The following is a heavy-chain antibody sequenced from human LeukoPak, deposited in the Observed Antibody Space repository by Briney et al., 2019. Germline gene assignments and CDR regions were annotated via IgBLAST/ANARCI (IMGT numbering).Heavy chain of an antibody. V-gene: IGHV3-48*03. CDR2: IGSGGSPI. D-gene: IGHD5-18*01. J-gene: IGHJ4*02. Sequence: GGSLRLSCGASGFTFSNYPMNWVRQAPGERLEWLSYIGSGGSPIYYADSVRGRFTISRDNAKNSLSLQMSRLRAEDTAVYYCARVRYNSGYIFDYWGQGALVTVSS. CDR3: ARVRYNSGYIFDY. CDR1: GFTFSNYP.